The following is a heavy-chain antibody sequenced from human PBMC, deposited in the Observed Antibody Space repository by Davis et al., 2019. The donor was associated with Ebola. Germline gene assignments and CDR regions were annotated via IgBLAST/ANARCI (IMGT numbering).Heavy chain of an antibody. D-gene: IGHD3-9*01. V-gene: IGHV3-23*01. CDR3: ARDQPLDYDNLTGFYHFGY. Sequence: GESLKISCAASGFTFSSYAMSWVRQAPGKGLEWVSAISGSGGSTYYADSVKGRFTISRDNSKNTLYLQMKSLRAEDTAVYYCARDQPLDYDNLTGFYHFGYLGQGTLVTLSS. CDR2: ISGSGGST. CDR1: GFTFSSYA. J-gene: IGHJ4*02.